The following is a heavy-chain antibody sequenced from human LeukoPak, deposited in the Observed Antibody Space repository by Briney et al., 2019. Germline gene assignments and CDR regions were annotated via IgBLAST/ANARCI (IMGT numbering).Heavy chain of an antibody. CDR3: ARDSGNWYYDFWSGYSSLDY. J-gene: IGHJ4*02. CDR1: GFTFSSFE. CDR2: ISTSGSTK. D-gene: IGHD3-3*01. V-gene: IGHV3-48*03. Sequence: PGGSLRLSCAASGFTFSSFEMNWVRQAPGKGLEWLSHISTSGSTKYYANSVKGRFTISRDNAENSVYLQMSSLTAEDTGLYYCARDSGNWYYDFWSGYSSLDYWGQGTLVTVSS.